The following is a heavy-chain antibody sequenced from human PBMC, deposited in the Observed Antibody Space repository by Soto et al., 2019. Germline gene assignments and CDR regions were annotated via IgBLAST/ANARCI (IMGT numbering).Heavy chain of an antibody. CDR2: INHSGST. CDR1: GGSFSGYY. J-gene: IGHJ4*02. CDR3: ARLHREARYCSGGSCYSSDY. V-gene: IGHV4-34*01. D-gene: IGHD2-15*01. Sequence: QVQLQQWGAGLLKPSETLSLTCAVYGGSFSGYYWSWIRQPPGKGLEWIGEINHSGSTNYNPSLKRRVTISVDTSKNQFSLKLSSVTAADTAVYYCARLHREARYCSGGSCYSSDYWGQGTLVTVSS.